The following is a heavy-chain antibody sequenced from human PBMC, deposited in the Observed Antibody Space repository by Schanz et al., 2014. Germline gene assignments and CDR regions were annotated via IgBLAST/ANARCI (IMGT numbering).Heavy chain of an antibody. J-gene: IGHJ4*02. CDR1: GFTFGTFW. V-gene: IGHV3-7*01. Sequence: EVQLVESGGGLLQPGGSLRLSCAASGFTFGTFWMSWVRQAPGKGLEWVANINQDGSDKSYVDSVKGRFTISRDNAKNSLYLQMNGLRAEDTAVYYCARDKGGYYPFDYWGQGSLVTVSS. D-gene: IGHD3-22*01. CDR2: INQDGSDK. CDR3: ARDKGGYYPFDY.